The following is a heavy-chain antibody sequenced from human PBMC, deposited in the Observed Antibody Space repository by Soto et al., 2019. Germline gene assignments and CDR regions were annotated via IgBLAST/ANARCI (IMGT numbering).Heavy chain of an antibody. D-gene: IGHD3-16*01. CDR3: ARAHSMMILDRFDP. CDR1: GFKFINYA. J-gene: IGHJ5*02. Sequence: PGGSLRLSCAASGFKFINYAIHLFRHSPGKGLEWLAVIWFDGSKKYYADSVKGRFTISRDNSKNTVYLDMNSLTADDSGVFYCARAHSMMILDRFDPWGHGTLVTVSS. CDR2: IWFDGSKK. V-gene: IGHV3-33*01.